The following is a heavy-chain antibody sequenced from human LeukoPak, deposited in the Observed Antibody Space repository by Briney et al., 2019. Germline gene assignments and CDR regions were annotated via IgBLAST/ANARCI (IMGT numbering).Heavy chain of an antibody. CDR1: GYTFTSYY. Sequence: ASVKVSCKASGYTFTSYYMHWVRQAPGQGLEWMGIINPSGGSTSYAQKFQGRVTMTRDMSTSTVYMELSSLRSEDTAVYFFARQATAYDILTGYELDYWGQGTLVTVSS. CDR3: ARQATAYDILTGYELDY. CDR2: INPSGGST. V-gene: IGHV1-46*01. D-gene: IGHD3-9*01. J-gene: IGHJ4*02.